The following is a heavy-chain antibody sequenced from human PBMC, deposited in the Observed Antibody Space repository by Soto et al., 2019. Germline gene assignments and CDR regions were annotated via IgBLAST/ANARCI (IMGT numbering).Heavy chain of an antibody. CDR3: ARVVDYDFWSGYYTVSWFDP. CDR1: GGSISSSNW. CDR2: IYHSGST. J-gene: IGHJ5*02. D-gene: IGHD3-3*01. V-gene: IGHV4-4*02. Sequence: SETLSLTCAVSGGSISSSNWWSWVRQPPGKGPEWIGEIYHSGSTNYNPSLKSRVTISVDKSKNQFSLKLSSVTAADTAVYYCARVVDYDFWSGYYTVSWFDPWGQGTLVTV.